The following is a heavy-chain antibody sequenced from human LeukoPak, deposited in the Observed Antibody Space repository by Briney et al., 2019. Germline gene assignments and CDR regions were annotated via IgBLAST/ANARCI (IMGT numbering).Heavy chain of an antibody. CDR3: ARESSGYCSSTSCPFDY. J-gene: IGHJ4*02. D-gene: IGHD2-2*01. Sequence: GGSLRLSCAASGFTFSTYSLNWVRQAPGKGLEWVSSISGSSTYIYYADLVKGRFTISRDNAKNLLYLQMNSLRAEDTAVYYCARESSGYCSSTSCPFDYWGQGTLVTVSS. V-gene: IGHV3-21*01. CDR2: ISGSSTYI. CDR1: GFTFSTYS.